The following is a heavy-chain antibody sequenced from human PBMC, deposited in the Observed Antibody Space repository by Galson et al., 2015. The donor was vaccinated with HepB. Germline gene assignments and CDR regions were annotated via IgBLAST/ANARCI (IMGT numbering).Heavy chain of an antibody. J-gene: IGHJ4*02. Sequence: SLRLSCAASGFTFSSHAMTWVRQAPGKGLEWVAGIRASGGGTHYADPVKGRFTISRDISKKTLYLQMNGLRAEDTAIYYCAKGLTTTGYYFDHWGQGTLVTVSS. CDR3: AKGLTTTGYYFDH. CDR2: IRASGGGT. D-gene: IGHD1-14*01. V-gene: IGHV3-23*01. CDR1: GFTFSSHA.